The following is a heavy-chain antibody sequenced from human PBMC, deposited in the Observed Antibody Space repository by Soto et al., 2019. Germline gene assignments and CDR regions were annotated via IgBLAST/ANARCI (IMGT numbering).Heavy chain of an antibody. CDR1: GGSISSGGYS. CDR2: IYHSGST. Sequence: QLQLQESGSGLVKPSQTLSLTCAVSGGSISSGGYSWSWIRQPPGKVLEWIGYIYHSGSTYYNPSLKSRVTISVDRSKNQFSLKLSSVTAADTAVYYCARVSEMATVTYYFDYCGQGTLVTVSS. J-gene: IGHJ4*02. D-gene: IGHD4-17*01. V-gene: IGHV4-30-2*01. CDR3: ARVSEMATVTYYFDY.